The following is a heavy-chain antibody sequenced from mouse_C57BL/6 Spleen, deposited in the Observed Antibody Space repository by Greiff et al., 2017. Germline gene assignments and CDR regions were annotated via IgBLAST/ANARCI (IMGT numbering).Heavy chain of an antibody. CDR2: INPNNGGT. CDR3: ARSRDYEA. Sequence: VQLQQSGPELVKPGASVKISCKASGYTFTDYYMNWVKQSPGKSLEWIGDINPNNGGTSYNQKFKGKATLTVDKSSSTAYMELRSLTSEDSAVYYNARSRDYEAWGQGTSVTVSA. V-gene: IGHV1-26*01. CDR1: GYTFTDYY. D-gene: IGHD2-4*01. J-gene: IGHJ4*01.